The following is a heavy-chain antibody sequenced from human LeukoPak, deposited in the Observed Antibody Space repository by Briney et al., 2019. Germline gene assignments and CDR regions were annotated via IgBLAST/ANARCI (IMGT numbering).Heavy chain of an antibody. V-gene: IGHV3-74*01. CDR1: GFTFSDYW. Sequence: GGSLRLSCAASGFTFSDYWMHWVRLAPDQGLMWVSRISGDGSTTDYAASVKGRFTISRDSAKSTLYLHMNSLRAEDTATYYCARGDTRYKKFAHWGQGTLVTVSS. CDR3: ARGDTRYKKFAH. J-gene: IGHJ1*01. D-gene: IGHD3-9*01. CDR2: ISGDGSTT.